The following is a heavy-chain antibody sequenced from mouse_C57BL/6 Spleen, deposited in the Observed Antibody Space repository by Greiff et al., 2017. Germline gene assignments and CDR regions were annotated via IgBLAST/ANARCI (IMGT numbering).Heavy chain of an antibody. J-gene: IGHJ3*01. Sequence: EVKLMESGGDLVKPGGSLKLSCAASGFTFSSYGMSWVRQTPDTRLEWVATISSGGSYTYYPDSVKGRFTISRDNAKNTLYLQMSSLKSEDTAMYYCARPYDYDVAWFAYWGQGTLVTVSA. D-gene: IGHD2-4*01. CDR3: ARPYDYDVAWFAY. CDR2: ISSGGSYT. V-gene: IGHV5-6*01. CDR1: GFTFSSYG.